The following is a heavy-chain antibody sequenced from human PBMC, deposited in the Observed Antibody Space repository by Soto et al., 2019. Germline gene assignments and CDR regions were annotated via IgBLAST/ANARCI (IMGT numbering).Heavy chain of an antibody. CDR3: AREQRYSSSWYWFAP. CDR1: GYTFTSYA. D-gene: IGHD6-13*01. V-gene: IGHV1-3*01. Sequence: ASVKVSCKASGYTFTSYAMHWVRQAPGQRLEWMGWINAGNGNTKYSQKFQGRVTITRDTSASTAYMELSSLRSEDTAVYYCAREQRYSSSWYWFAPWGQRTLVTVSS. CDR2: INAGNGNT. J-gene: IGHJ5*02.